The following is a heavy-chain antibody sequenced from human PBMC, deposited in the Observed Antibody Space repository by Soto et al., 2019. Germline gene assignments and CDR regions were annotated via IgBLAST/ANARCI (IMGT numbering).Heavy chain of an antibody. D-gene: IGHD2-8*01. CDR3: ARGVLMVYAILFDYYMDV. CDR1: GGSISSYY. CDR2: IYYSGST. J-gene: IGHJ6*03. Sequence: SETLSLTCTVSGGSISSYYWSWIRQPPGKGLEWIGYIYYSGSTNYNPSLKSRVTISVDTSKNQFSLKLSSVTAADTAVYYCARGVLMVYAILFDYYMDVRGKGTTVTVPS. V-gene: IGHV4-59*01.